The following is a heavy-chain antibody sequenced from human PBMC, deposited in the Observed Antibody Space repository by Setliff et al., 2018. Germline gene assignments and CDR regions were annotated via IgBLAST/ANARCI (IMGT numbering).Heavy chain of an antibody. D-gene: IGHD1-26*01. V-gene: IGHV4-61*09. CDR2: ISPSGST. J-gene: IGHJ4*02. CDR1: GASITSGGFY. Sequence: SETLPLTCSVSGASITSGGFYWTWIRQPAGKGLEWIGHISPSGSTTYNPSVKSRVTISLDTSKNHFSLKLDSVTAADTALYYCARSPSSGAYWNPRPFYSDYWARGTLVTVSS. CDR3: ARSPSSGAYWNPRPFYSDY.